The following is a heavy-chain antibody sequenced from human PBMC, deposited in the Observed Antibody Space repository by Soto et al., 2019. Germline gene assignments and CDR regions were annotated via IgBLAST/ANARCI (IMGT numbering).Heavy chain of an antibody. D-gene: IGHD6-6*01. CDR1: CSSISSSSYY. V-gene: IGHV4-39*02. CDR3: AREYSSSCSHLDY. Sequence: PSETLSLTCTVSCSSISSSSYYWGWISQPPGKGLEWIGSTYYSGSTYCNPYLKSRVTISVDTSKNKFSLKLSSVTAADTSVYYCAREYSSSCSHLDYGGQGTLVTASS. CDR2: TYYSGST. J-gene: IGHJ4*02.